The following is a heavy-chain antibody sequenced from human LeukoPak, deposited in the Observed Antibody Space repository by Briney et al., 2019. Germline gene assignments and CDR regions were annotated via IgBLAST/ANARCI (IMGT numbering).Heavy chain of an antibody. V-gene: IGHV3-23*01. CDR1: GFTFSSYA. CDR3: AKEDYYDSSGYSAMYPNWFDP. J-gene: IGHJ5*02. Sequence: GGSLRLSCAASGFTFSSYAMSWVRQAPGKGLEWVSATSGSGGSTYYADSVKGRFTISRDNSKNTLYLQMNSLRAEDTAVYYCAKEDYYDSSGYSAMYPNWFDPWGQGTLVTVSS. CDR2: TSGSGGST. D-gene: IGHD3-22*01.